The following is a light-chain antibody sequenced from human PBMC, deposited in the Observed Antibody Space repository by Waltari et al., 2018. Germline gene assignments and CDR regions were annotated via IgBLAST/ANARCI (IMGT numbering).Light chain of an antibody. CDR2: AAS. CDR3: QKYDRLPAT. Sequence: TLSCRASQSIGKYLVWYQQKPGQAPRLLMYAASTRATGIPDRFSGSGSGTDFSLTISRLEPEDFAVYYCQKYDRLPATFGQGTKVEIK. CDR1: QSIGKY. V-gene: IGKV3-20*01. J-gene: IGKJ1*01.